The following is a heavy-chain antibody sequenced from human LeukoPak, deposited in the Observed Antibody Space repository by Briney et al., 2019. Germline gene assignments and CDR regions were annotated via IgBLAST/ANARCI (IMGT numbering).Heavy chain of an antibody. D-gene: IGHD3-9*01. V-gene: IGHV3-21*01. CDR1: GFTFSSYS. Sequence: MAGGSLRLSCAASGFTFSSYSMNWVRQAPGKGLEWVSSISSSSSYIYYADSVKGRFTISRDNAKNSLYLQMNSLRAEDTAVYYCARGPRDILTGYYINYWGQGTLVTVSS. CDR3: ARGPRDILTGYYINY. CDR2: ISSSSSYI. J-gene: IGHJ4*02.